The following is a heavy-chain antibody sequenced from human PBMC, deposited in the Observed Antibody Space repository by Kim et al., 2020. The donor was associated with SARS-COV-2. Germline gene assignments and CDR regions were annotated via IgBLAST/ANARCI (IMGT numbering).Heavy chain of an antibody. Sequence: GGSLRLSCAASGFTFGDYAMHWVRQAPGKGLEWVSGISWNSGSIGYADSVKGRFTISRDNAKNSLYLQMNSLRAEDTALYYCATYPYGDYERDAFDIWGQGTMVTVSS. CDR3: ATYPYGDYERDAFDI. CDR1: GFTFGDYA. V-gene: IGHV3-9*01. D-gene: IGHD4-17*01. CDR2: ISWNSGSI. J-gene: IGHJ3*02.